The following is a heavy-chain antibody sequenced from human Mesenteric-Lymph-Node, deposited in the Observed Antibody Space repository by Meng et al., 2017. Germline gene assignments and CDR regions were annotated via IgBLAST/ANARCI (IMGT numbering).Heavy chain of an antibody. D-gene: IGHD2-21*02. J-gene: IGHJ4*02. CDR2: IWHDGTNE. Sequence: QVQLVDSGGGVVQPGRSLRLSCTASGFTFRSYGMHWVRQAPGMGLEWVAVIWHDGTNEYYADSVKGRFTISRDNSKNTMYLQMDSLRGEDTAVYYRARDWGRDEPIDHWGQGTLVTVSS. CDR1: GFTFRSYG. CDR3: ARDWGRDEPIDH. V-gene: IGHV3-33*01.